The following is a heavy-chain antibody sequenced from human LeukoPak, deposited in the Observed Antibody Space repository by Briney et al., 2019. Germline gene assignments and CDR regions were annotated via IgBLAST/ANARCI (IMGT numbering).Heavy chain of an antibody. J-gene: IGHJ4*02. V-gene: IGHV1-46*01. CDR1: GGTFTSYY. Sequence: ASVKVSCKTSGGTFTSYYMHWVRQAPGQGLEWMGIINPSGGSTSYAQKFQGRVTMTRDMSTSTVYMELSSLRSEDTAVYYCARDGTGIGELPQYYFDYWGQGTLVTVSS. D-gene: IGHD3-10*01. CDR3: ARDGTGIGELPQYYFDY. CDR2: INPSGGST.